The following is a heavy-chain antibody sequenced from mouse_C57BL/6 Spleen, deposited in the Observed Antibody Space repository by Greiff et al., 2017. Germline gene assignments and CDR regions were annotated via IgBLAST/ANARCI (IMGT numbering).Heavy chain of an antibody. D-gene: IGHD1-1*01. CDR2: IRNKANGYTT. J-gene: IGHJ2*01. Sequence: EVHLVESGGGLVQPGGSLSLSCAASGFTFTDYYMSWVRQPPGKALEWLGFIRNKANGYTTEYSASVKGRFTISRDNSQSILYLQMNALRAEDSATYYCARSIYYYGSSRDYFDYWGQGTTLTVSS. CDR3: ARSIYYYGSSRDYFDY. V-gene: IGHV7-3*01. CDR1: GFTFTDYY.